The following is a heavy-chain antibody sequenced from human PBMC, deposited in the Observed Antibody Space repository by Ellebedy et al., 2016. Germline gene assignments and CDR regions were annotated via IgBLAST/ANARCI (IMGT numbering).Heavy chain of an antibody. CDR3: AGGVGRAGDFPLGSDS. J-gene: IGHJ5*01. D-gene: IGHD2-21*02. Sequence: ASVKVSCKTSGFIFSTNGFIWVRQAPGQGLEWMGWISAYNGNTNYAQKFQGKVTMTTDASTSTAYMELRSLRSDDTAVYYCAGGVGRAGDFPLGSDSWGQGTLVTVSS. CDR1: GFIFSTNG. V-gene: IGHV1-18*04. CDR2: ISAYNGNT.